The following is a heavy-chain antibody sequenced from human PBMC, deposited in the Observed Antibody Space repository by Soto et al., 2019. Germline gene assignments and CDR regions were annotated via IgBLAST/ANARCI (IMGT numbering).Heavy chain of an antibody. CDR1: GYTFTSYY. Sequence: ASVKVSCKASGYTFTSYYMHCVRQAPGQGLEWMGIINPSGGSTSYAQKFQGRVTMTRDTSTSTVYMELSSLRSEDTAVYYCARVIQALYDSSGYYVTARWFDPWGQGTLVTVSS. V-gene: IGHV1-46*01. D-gene: IGHD3-22*01. J-gene: IGHJ5*02. CDR2: INPSGGST. CDR3: ARVIQALYDSSGYYVTARWFDP.